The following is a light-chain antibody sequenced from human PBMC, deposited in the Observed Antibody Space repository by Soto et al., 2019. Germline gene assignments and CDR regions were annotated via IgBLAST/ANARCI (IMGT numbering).Light chain of an antibody. CDR2: DVS. V-gene: IGLV2-14*01. CDR3: SSYTSSSTRV. J-gene: IGLJ3*02. Sequence: QSVLTQPASVSGSPGQSITISCTGTSSDIGRYNYVSWYQQHPGKAPKLMIYDVSNRPSGVSDRFSGSKSGNTASLTISGLQAEDKADYYCSSYTSSSTRVFGGGTKLTVL. CDR1: SSDIGRYNY.